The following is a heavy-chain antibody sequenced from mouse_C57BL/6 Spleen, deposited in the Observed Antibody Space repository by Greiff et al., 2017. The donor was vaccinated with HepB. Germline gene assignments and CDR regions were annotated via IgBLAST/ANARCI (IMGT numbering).Heavy chain of an antibody. CDR1: GYSITSGYY. Sequence: EVQVVESGPGLVKPSQSLSLTCSVTGYSITSGYYWNWIRQFPGNKLEWMGYISYDGSNKYNPSLKNRISITRDTSKNQFFLKLNSVTTEDTATYYCASAIYYYGSSFAYWGQGTLVTVSA. CDR3: ASAIYYYGSSFAY. CDR2: ISYDGSN. J-gene: IGHJ3*01. D-gene: IGHD1-1*01. V-gene: IGHV3-6*01.